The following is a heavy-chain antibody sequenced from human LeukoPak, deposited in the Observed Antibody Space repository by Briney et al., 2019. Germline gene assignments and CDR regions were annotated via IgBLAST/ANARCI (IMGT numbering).Heavy chain of an antibody. CDR3: AKTKRYSGSYFDY. D-gene: IGHD1-26*01. CDR1: GFTFSSYG. V-gene: IGHV3-30*02. Sequence: GGSLRLSCAASGFTFSSYGMHWVRQAPGKGLEWVAVIWYDGSNKYYADSVKGRFTISRDNSKNTPYLQMNSLRAEDTAVYYCAKTKRYSGSYFDYWGQGTLVTVSS. J-gene: IGHJ4*02. CDR2: IWYDGSNK.